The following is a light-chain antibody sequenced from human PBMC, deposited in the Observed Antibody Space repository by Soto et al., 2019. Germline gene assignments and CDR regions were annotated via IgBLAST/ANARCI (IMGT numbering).Light chain of an antibody. CDR2: EVS. J-gene: IGLJ3*02. CDR1: SSDIGGYNY. V-gene: IGLV2-14*01. CDR3: TSYTTSITWV. Sequence: QSALTQPASVSGSPGQSITISCTGTSSDIGGYNYVSWYQQHPGKAPKLVISEVSNRPSGVSNRFSGSKSGNTASLTISGLQAEDEADYYCTSYTTSITWVFGGGTKLTVL.